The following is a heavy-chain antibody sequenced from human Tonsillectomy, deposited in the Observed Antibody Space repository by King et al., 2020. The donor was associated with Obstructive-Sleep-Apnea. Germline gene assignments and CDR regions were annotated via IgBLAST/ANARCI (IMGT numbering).Heavy chain of an antibody. CDR2: IYPRDSDT. CDR1: GYSFTNYW. V-gene: IGHV5-51*01. Sequence: QLVQSGAEVKKPGESLKISCKASGYSFTNYWIAWVRQMPGKGLEYVGMIYPRDSDTRYSPSFQGQVTMSVDKSINTAYLQWSSLKASDTAIYYCMRRVPREDDWGQGTAVTVSS. CDR3: MRRVPREDD. J-gene: IGHJ6*02.